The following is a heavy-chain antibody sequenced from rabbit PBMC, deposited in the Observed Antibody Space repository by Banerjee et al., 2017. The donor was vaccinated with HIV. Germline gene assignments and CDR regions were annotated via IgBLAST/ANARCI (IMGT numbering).Heavy chain of an antibody. CDR3: AREAGAGSSGWYFNL. D-gene: IGHD8-1*01. J-gene: IGHJ4*01. Sequence: QLVESGGGLVTLGGSLKLSCKASGIDFSTYGISWVRQAPGKGLEWIGYIYPDYGTTDYASWVNGRFTISLDSAQNTVFLRMNSLTAADTATYFCAREAGAGSSGWYFNLWGPGTLVTVS. CDR1: GIDFSTYG. CDR2: IYPDYGTT. V-gene: IGHV1S7*01.